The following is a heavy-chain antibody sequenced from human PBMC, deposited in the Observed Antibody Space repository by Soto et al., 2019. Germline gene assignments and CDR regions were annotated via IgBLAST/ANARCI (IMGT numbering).Heavy chain of an antibody. CDR2: INHSGST. D-gene: IGHD2-15*01. V-gene: IGHV4-34*01. J-gene: IGHJ4*02. CDR3: ARERGIVDFDY. CDR1: GGSFSGYY. Sequence: SETLSLTCAVYGGSFSGYYWSWIRQPPGKGLEWIGEINHSGSTNYNPSLKSRVTISVDTSKNQFSLKLSSVTAADTAVYYCARERGIVDFDYWGQGTLVTVSS.